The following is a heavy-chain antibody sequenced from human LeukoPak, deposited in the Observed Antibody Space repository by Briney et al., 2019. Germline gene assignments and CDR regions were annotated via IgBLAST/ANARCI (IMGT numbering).Heavy chain of an antibody. J-gene: IGHJ4*02. CDR2: IYDTGST. CDR3: ARAPYDDSGYYRSFDY. V-gene: IGHV4-34*01. D-gene: IGHD3-22*01. Sequence: PSETLSLTCAVYGGSFSGYYWGWIRQPPGKGLEWIGSIYDTGSTYYNPSLKSRVTMSVDTSKNQFSLRLSSLTAADTAVFYCARAPYDDSGYYRSFDYWGQGTLVTVSS. CDR1: GGSFSGYY.